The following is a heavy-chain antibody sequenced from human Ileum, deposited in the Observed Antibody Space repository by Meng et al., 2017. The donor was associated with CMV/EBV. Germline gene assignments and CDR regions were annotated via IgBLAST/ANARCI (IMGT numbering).Heavy chain of an antibody. V-gene: IGHV4-61*01. CDR2: VIYSGRA. CDR3: ARGLAEGNWFDP. J-gene: IGHJ5*02. CDR1: GASVSNGTYY. Sequence: TVSGASVSNGTYYWSWIRQPPGKALEWIEYVIYSGRANYNPSLKSRVTMSVDTSNYQFSLNLSSVTAADTAVYYCARGLAEGNWFDPWGQGTLVTVSS.